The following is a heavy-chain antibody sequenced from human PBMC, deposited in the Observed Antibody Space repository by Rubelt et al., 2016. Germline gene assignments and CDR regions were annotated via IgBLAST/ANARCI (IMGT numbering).Heavy chain of an antibody. D-gene: IGHD3-9*01. CDR2: VFYSGTT. J-gene: IGHJ4*02. Sequence: QLQLQESGPGLVKPWEPLSLTCTVSGGSISSSRYYWGWIRKPPGKGLEWIGSVFYSGTTYYNASLKSRVTISVATSKNQCSLNCSSVTAADTAVYYCARPRLPDYYTTFDYWGQGSLVTVSS. CDR3: ARPRLPDYYTTFDY. V-gene: IGHV4-39*01. CDR1: GGSISSSRYY.